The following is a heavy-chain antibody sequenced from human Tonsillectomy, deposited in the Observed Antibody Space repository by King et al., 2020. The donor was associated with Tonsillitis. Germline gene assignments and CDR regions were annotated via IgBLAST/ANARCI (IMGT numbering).Heavy chain of an antibody. CDR3: ASFEFMIAP. J-gene: IGHJ3*01. CDR1: GGSFSGYY. V-gene: IGHV4-34*01. CDR2: INHSGST. Sequence: GQLQQWGAGLLKPSETLSLTCAVYGGSFSGYYWSWIRQPPGKGLDGIGEINHSGSTNYNPSLKSRVTISVDTSKNQFSLKLSAVTAADTAVYYCASFEFMIAPWGQGTMVTVSS. D-gene: IGHD3-22*01.